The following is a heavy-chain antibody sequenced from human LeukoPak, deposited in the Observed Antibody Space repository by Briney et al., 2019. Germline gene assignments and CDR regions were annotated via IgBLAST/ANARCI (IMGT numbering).Heavy chain of an antibody. CDR3: ARGGIVPAPYYYYGMDV. Sequence: GASVKVSCKASGYTFTSYGISWVRQAPGQGLEWMEWISGYNGNTNYAQNFQGRVTMITDTSTSTAYMELRSLRADDTAVYHCARGGIVPAPYYYYGMDVWGQGTTVTVSS. D-gene: IGHD2-2*01. CDR1: GYTFTSYG. CDR2: ISGYNGNT. V-gene: IGHV1-18*01. J-gene: IGHJ6*02.